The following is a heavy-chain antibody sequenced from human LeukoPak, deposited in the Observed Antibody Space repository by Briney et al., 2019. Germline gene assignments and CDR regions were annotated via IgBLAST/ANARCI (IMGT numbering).Heavy chain of an antibody. CDR2: ITYDGSNK. CDR3: AKDHYYDSSGYYYFDY. J-gene: IGHJ4*02. V-gene: IGHV3-30*18. D-gene: IGHD3-22*01. CDR1: GCTVSSNY. Sequence: GGSLRLSCAASGCTVSSNYMSWVRQAPGKGLEWVAVITYDGSNKYYADSVKGRFTISRDNSKNTLYLQMNSLRAEDTAVYYCAKDHYYDSSGYYYFDYWGQGTLVTVSS.